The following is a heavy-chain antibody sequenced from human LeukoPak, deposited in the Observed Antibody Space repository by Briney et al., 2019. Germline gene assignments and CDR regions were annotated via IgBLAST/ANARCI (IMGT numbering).Heavy chain of an antibody. J-gene: IGHJ4*02. Sequence: GGSLRLSCAASGFTFSSYAMSWVRQAPGKGLEWVSAISGSGGSTYYADSVKGRFTISRDNSKNTLYLQMNSLRAEDTAVYYCARDASFYSGYDGNIDYWGQGTLVTVSS. CDR1: GFTFSSYA. V-gene: IGHV3-23*01. CDR3: ARDASFYSGYDGNIDY. D-gene: IGHD5-12*01. CDR2: ISGSGGST.